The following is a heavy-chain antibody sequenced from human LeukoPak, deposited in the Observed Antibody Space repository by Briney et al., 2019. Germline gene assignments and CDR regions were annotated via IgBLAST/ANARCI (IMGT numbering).Heavy chain of an antibody. V-gene: IGHV4-30-4*01. CDR2: IYYSGST. CDR1: GGSISSGDYY. J-gene: IGHJ4*02. CDR3: ARGVTVSSSWYDY. Sequence: SETLSLTCTVSGGSISSGDYYWSWIRQPPGKGLEWIGYIYYSGSTYYNPSLKSRVTISVDTSKNQFSLKLSSVTAADTAVYYCARGVTVSSSWYDYWGQGTLVTVSS. D-gene: IGHD6-13*01.